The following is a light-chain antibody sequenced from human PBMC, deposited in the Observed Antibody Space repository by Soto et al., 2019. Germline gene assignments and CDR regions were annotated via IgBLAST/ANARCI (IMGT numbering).Light chain of an antibody. CDR3: RPLKSYPLT. J-gene: IGKJ4*01. Sequence: IQLTQSPSSLSASVGDRVTITCRASQDISSYLAWYQKQPGKAPKLLIYAASPLQSGVPSRFSGSGSGTDFTLSISGLQPEYFATYYCRPLKSYPLTFGGGNKVEIK. V-gene: IGKV1-9*01. CDR2: AAS. CDR1: QDISSY.